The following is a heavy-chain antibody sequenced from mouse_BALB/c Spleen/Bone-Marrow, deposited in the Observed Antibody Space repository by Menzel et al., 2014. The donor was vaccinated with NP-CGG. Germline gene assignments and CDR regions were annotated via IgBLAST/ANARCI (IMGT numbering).Heavy chain of an antibody. Sequence: EVNLVESGGGLVQPGGSLKLSCAASGFTFSSYGMSWVRQTPDKRLELVATINSNGGSTYYPDSVKGRFTISRDNAKNTLYLQMSSLKSEDTAMYYCARDYYGSSDYWGQGTTLPVSS. J-gene: IGHJ2*01. CDR2: INSNGGST. CDR1: GFTFSSYG. D-gene: IGHD1-1*01. V-gene: IGHV5-6-3*01. CDR3: ARDYYGSSDY.